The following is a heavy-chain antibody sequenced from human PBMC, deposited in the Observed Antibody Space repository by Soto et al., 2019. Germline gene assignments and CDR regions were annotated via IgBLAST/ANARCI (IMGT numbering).Heavy chain of an antibody. J-gene: IGHJ6*02. CDR2: ITGSSSYI. V-gene: IGHV3-21*06. Sequence: GGSLRLSCAASGFIFSSHNMNWIRQAPGKGLEWVSSITGSSSYIFYADSVKGRFTISRDNAKNTVYLQMNSLRAEDTGVYYCARLVASETGYGMDVWGQGTTVTACS. CDR3: ARLVASETGYGMDV. CDR1: GFIFSSHN. D-gene: IGHD3-9*01.